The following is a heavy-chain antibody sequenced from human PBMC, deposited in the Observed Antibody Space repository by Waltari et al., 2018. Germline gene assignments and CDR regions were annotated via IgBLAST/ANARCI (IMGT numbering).Heavy chain of an antibody. J-gene: IGHJ4*02. CDR3: AKDPGGSDDDRHDY. D-gene: IGHD1-26*01. CDR2: SSGRGGST. CDR1: GFAFSSYA. V-gene: IGHV3-23*04. Sequence: EVQLVESGGGLVQPGGSLRLACAASGFAFSSYAMSCVRQGAGKGLESVSASSGRGGSTYYSDAVKGRVNSSRDNVKNTLDLQMNSQRAEDTAVYDCAKDPGGSDDDRHDYWGQGTLVTVSS.